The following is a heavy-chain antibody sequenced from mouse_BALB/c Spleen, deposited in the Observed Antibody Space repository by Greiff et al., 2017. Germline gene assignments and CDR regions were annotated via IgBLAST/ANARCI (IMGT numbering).Heavy chain of an antibody. Sequence: QVQLQQSGAELARPGASVKLSCKASGYTFTDYYINWVKQRTGQGLEWIGEIYPGSGNTYYNEKFKGKATLTADKSSSTAYMQLSSLTSEDSAVYFCARGDYDYDGNAMDYWGQGTSVTVSS. CDR2: IYPGSGNT. J-gene: IGHJ4*01. V-gene: IGHV1-77*01. CDR3: ARGDYDYDGNAMDY. D-gene: IGHD2-4*01. CDR1: GYTFTDYY.